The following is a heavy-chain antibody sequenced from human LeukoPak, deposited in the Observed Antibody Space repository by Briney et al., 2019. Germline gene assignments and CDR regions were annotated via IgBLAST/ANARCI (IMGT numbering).Heavy chain of an antibody. V-gene: IGHV4-34*01. D-gene: IGHD5-18*01. CDR2: INHSGST. CDR1: GFTVSSNY. J-gene: IGHJ4*02. CDR3: ARWSPSRYSYGSDY. Sequence: PGGSLRLSCAASGFTVSSNYMSWVRQAPGKGLEWIGEINHSGSTNYNPSLKSRVTISVDTSKNQFSLKLSSVTAADTAVYYCARWSPSRYSYGSDYWGQGTLVTVSS.